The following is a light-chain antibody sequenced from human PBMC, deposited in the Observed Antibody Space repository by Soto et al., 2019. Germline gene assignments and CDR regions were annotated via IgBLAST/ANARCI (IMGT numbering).Light chain of an antibody. Sequence: QSALTQPPSVSGAPGQRVTISCTGSSSNIGSTYDVQWYQQLPGTAPKLLIHGNTDRPSGVPDRFSGSKSGTSASLAITGLQADDEADYYCQSYEVSLSVHYVFGTGTKVTVL. CDR2: GNT. CDR3: QSYEVSLSVHYV. V-gene: IGLV1-40*01. J-gene: IGLJ1*01. CDR1: SSNIGSTYD.